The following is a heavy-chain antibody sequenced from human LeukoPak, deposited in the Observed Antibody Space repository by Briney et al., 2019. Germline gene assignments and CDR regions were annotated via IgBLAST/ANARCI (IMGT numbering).Heavy chain of an antibody. Sequence: SQTLSLTCAVSGGSISSGGYSWSWIRQPPGKGLEWIGYIYHSGSTYYNPSLKSRVTISVDRSKNQFSLKLSSVTAADTAVYYCARGGGAYGSGSYVFDYWGQGTLVTVSS. V-gene: IGHV4-30-2*01. CDR3: ARGGGAYGSGSYVFDY. D-gene: IGHD3-10*01. CDR2: IYHSGST. CDR1: GGSISSGGYS. J-gene: IGHJ4*02.